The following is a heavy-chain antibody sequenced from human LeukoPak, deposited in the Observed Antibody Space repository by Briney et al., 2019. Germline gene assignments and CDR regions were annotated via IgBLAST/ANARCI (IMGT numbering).Heavy chain of an antibody. D-gene: IGHD6-19*01. J-gene: IGHJ4*02. V-gene: IGHV3-23*01. CDR3: AKDDIHSSGWPYYFDY. Sequence: GGSLRLSCAASGFTFSSYAMSWVRQAPGKGLEWVSAISGSGGSTYYADSVKGRFTISRDNSKNTLYLQMNSLRAEDTAVYYCAKDDIHSSGWPYYFDYWGQGTLVTVSS. CDR1: GFTFSSYA. CDR2: ISGSGGST.